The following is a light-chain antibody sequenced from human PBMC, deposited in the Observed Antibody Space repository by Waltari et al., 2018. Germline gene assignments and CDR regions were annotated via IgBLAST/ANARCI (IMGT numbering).Light chain of an antibody. CDR3: QQYGNLPPSVT. CDR1: QGINKY. Sequence: DIQMTQSPSSLSASVGDRVTITCRASQGINKYLNWYQQKPGKPPNLLIYDASNLETGVPSRFSGSGSGRHFTLTISSLQPDDIATYYCQQYGNLPPSVTFGQGTRLEIK. J-gene: IGKJ5*01. V-gene: IGKV1-33*01. CDR2: DAS.